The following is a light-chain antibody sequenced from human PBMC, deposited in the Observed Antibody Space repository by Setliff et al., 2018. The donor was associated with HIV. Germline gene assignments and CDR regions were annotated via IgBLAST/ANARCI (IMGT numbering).Light chain of an antibody. CDR1: SSDVGNYNY. J-gene: IGLJ1*01. Sequence: QSALTQPRSVSGSPGQSVTIPCTGTSSDVGNYNYVSWYQQHPGKAPKLMIYDATKRPSGVPDRFSGSKSGNTASLTISGLQAEDEADYYCSSYAGSYTSLFVFGTGTKVTVL. CDR2: DAT. V-gene: IGLV2-11*01. CDR3: SSYAGSYTSLFV.